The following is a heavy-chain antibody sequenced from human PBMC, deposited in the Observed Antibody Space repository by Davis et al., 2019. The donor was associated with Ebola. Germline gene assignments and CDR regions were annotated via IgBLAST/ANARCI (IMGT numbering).Heavy chain of an antibody. CDR2: INPNDGRT. J-gene: IGHJ4*02. Sequence: AASVKVSCKASGYSFTGHYIHWVRQAPGQGLEWMGMINPNDGRTIYAQKFQGRVTVTRDTSTTTVYMDLSSLRSEDTAVYYCALLGYDILTGYRYFDYWGQGTLVTVS. CDR3: ALLGYDILTGYRYFDY. CDR1: GYSFTGHY. V-gene: IGHV1-46*01. D-gene: IGHD3-9*01.